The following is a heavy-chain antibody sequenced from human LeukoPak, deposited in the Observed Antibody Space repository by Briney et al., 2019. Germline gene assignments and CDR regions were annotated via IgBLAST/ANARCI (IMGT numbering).Heavy chain of an antibody. V-gene: IGHV4-31*03. Sequence: SQTLSLTCTVSSGSISSGGYYWSWIRQHPGKGLEWIGYIYSSGGTYYNPSLKSRLTISVDTSKKQFSLKLSSVTAADTAVYYCARVTNSIAVAGTGMASAFDIWGQGTMVTVSS. CDR3: ARVTNSIAVAGTGMASAFDI. J-gene: IGHJ3*02. D-gene: IGHD6-19*01. CDR2: IYSSGGT. CDR1: SGSISSGGYY.